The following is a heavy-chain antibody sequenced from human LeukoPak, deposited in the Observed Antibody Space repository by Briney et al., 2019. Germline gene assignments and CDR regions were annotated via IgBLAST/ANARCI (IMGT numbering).Heavy chain of an antibody. CDR1: GFTFSNYA. V-gene: IGHV3-23*01. Sequence: GGSLRLSCAASGFTFSNYAMSWVRQAPGKGLEWVSGIRSSGRNTYYEDSVKGRFTISRDNSKNMLYLQMNSLRAEDTAVYYCAKYVCGGDCYDYFDCWGQGTLVTVSS. CDR3: AKYVCGGDCYDYFDC. D-gene: IGHD2-21*02. CDR2: IRSSGRNT. J-gene: IGHJ4*02.